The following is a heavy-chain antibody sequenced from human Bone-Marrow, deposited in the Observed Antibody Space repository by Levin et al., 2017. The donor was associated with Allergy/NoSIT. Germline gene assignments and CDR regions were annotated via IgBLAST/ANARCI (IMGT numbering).Heavy chain of an antibody. D-gene: IGHD3-10*01. CDR3: ARDGGSYPFFRYYFDY. CDR1: GYTFTSYY. Sequence: ASVKVSCKASGYTFTSYYMHWVRQAPGQGLEWMGIINPSGGSTSYAQKFQGRVTMTRDTSTSTVYMELSSLRSEDTAVYYCARDGGSYPFFRYYFDYWGQGTLVTVSS. J-gene: IGHJ4*02. CDR2: INPSGGST. V-gene: IGHV1-46*01.